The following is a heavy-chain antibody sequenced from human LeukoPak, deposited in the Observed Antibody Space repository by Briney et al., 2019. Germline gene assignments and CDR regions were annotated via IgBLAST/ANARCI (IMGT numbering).Heavy chain of an antibody. D-gene: IGHD3-10*01. CDR3: TYGSGSYFTFDY. J-gene: IGHJ4*02. V-gene: IGHV3-23*01. Sequence: PGGSLRLSCAASGSTFSSYGMSWVRQAPGKGLEWVSAISGSGGSTYYADSVKGRFTISRDNSKNTLYLQMNSLRAEDTAVYYCTYGSGSYFTFDYWGQGTLVTVSS. CDR2: ISGSGGST. CDR1: GSTFSSYG.